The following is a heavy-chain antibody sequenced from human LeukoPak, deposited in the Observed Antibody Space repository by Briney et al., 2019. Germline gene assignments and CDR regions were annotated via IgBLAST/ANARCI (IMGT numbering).Heavy chain of an antibody. CDR1: GGSISSSSYY. CDR3: ARFLYSHYYFDY. J-gene: IGHJ4*02. V-gene: IGHV4-39*01. CDR2: IYYSGST. D-gene: IGHD2-15*01. Sequence: SETLSLTCTVSGGSISSSSYYWGWIRQPPGKGLDWIGSIYYSGSTYYNPSLKSRFTISVDTSKNQFSLKLSSVTAADTAVYYCARFLYSHYYFDYWGQGTLVTVSS.